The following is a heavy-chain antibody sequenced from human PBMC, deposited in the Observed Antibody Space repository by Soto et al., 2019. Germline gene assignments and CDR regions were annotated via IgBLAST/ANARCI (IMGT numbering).Heavy chain of an antibody. J-gene: IGHJ4*02. CDR3: AREEGYCSGGSCYGRYYFDY. CDR1: RGTFSSYA. Sequence: ASVKVSCKASRGTFSSYAISWVRQAPGQGLEWMGIINPSGGSTSYAQKFQGRVTMTRDTSTSTVYMELSSLRSEDTAVYYCAREEGYCSGGSCYGRYYFDYWGQGTLVTVSS. D-gene: IGHD2-15*01. V-gene: IGHV1-46*03. CDR2: INPSGGST.